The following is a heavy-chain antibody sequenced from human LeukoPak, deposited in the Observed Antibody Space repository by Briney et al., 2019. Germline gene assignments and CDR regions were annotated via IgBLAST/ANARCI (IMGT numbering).Heavy chain of an antibody. CDR3: ARWLQLRGYYYYMDV. CDR2: ISSSSSYI. CDR1: GFTFSSYS. V-gene: IGHV3-21*01. Sequence: GGSLRLSCAASGFTFSSYSMNWVRQAPGKGLEWVSSISSSSSYIYYADSVKGRFTISRDNAKNSLYLQMNSLRAEDTAVYYCARWLQLRGYYYYMDVWGKGTTVTVSS. D-gene: IGHD5-24*01. J-gene: IGHJ6*03.